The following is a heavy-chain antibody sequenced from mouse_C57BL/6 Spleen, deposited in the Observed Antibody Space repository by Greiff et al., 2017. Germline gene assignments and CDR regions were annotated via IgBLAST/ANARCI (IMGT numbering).Heavy chain of an antibody. CDR1: GYTFTSYW. V-gene: IGHV1-61*01. J-gene: IGHJ2*01. Sequence: QVQLQQPGAELVRPGSSVKLSCKASGYTFTSYWMDWVKQRPGQGLEWIGNIYPSDSETHYNQKFKDKATLTVDKSSSTAYMQLSSLTSEDSAVXYCAREDLEDFDYWGQGTTLTVSS. CDR2: IYPSDSET. CDR3: AREDLEDFDY.